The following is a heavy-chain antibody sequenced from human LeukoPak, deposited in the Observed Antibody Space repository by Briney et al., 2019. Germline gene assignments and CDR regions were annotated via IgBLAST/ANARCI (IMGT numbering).Heavy chain of an antibody. D-gene: IGHD6-6*01. Sequence: ASVKVSCKASGGTFSSYAISWVRQAPGQGLEWMGWISAYNGNTNYAQKLQGRVTMTTDTSTSTAYMELRSLRSDDTAVYYCARESYEYSSSHRDYWGQGTLVTVSS. CDR2: ISAYNGNT. CDR3: ARESYEYSSSHRDY. CDR1: GGTFSSYA. J-gene: IGHJ4*02. V-gene: IGHV1-18*01.